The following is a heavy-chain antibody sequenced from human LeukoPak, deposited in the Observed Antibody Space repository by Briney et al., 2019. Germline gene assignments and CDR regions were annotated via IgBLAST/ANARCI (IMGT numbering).Heavy chain of an antibody. CDR2: INPSGGST. J-gene: IGHJ4*02. V-gene: IGHV1-46*03. D-gene: IGHD3-10*01. Sequence: ASVKVSCKASGYTFTSYYMHWVRQAPGQGLEWMGIINPSGGSTSYAQKFQGRVTMTRDTSTSTVYMELSSLRSEDTAVYYCARDYYGSGSYTSGSDYWGQGTLVTVSS. CDR3: ARDYYGSGSYTSGSDY. CDR1: GYTFTSYY.